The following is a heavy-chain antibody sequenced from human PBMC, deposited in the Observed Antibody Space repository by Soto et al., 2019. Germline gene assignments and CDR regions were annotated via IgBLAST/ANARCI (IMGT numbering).Heavy chain of an antibody. J-gene: IGHJ6*02. D-gene: IGHD1-26*01. CDR2: INHSGST. Sequence: SETLSLTCAVYGGSFSGYYWSWIRQPPGKGLEWIGEINHSGSTNYNPSLKSRVTISVDTSKNQFSLKLSSVTAAATAVYYCGSFRRMWRSSGGDYYYYGMDVWGQGTTVTVSS. V-gene: IGHV4-34*01. CDR1: GGSFSGYY. CDR3: GSFRRMWRSSGGDYYYYGMDV.